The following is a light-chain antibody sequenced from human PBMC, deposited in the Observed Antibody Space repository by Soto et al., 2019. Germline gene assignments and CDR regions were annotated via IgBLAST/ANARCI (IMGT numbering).Light chain of an antibody. CDR3: QQRNDWPIT. CDR1: QSVDRH. CDR2: GAS. Sequence: IVLTPCPTSLSLSTGARAPPACRARQSVDRHLVWYQQKPGQAPRLLIFGASNRATGIPARFSGSGSGTDFTLAINRLEPDDFAVYYCQQRNDWPITFGQGTRLEIK. J-gene: IGKJ5*01. V-gene: IGKV3-11*01.